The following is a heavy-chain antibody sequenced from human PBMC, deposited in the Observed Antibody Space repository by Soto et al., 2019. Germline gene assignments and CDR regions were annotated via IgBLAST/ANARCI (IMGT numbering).Heavy chain of an antibody. Sequence: ASVKVSCKASGYTFTSYGISWVRQAPGQGLEWMGWISAYNGNTNYAQKLQGRVTMTTDTSTSTAYMELRSLRSDDTAVYYCAREVAAAISGYYYGMDVWGQGTTVTSP. CDR3: AREVAAAISGYYYGMDV. CDR2: ISAYNGNT. CDR1: GYTFTSYG. V-gene: IGHV1-18*01. D-gene: IGHD2-15*01. J-gene: IGHJ6*02.